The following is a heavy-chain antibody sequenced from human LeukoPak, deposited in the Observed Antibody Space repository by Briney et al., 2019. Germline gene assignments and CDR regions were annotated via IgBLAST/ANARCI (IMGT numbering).Heavy chain of an antibody. D-gene: IGHD1-20*01. J-gene: IGHJ5*02. CDR1: GYTFTSYG. Sequence: ASVKDSCKASGYTFTSYGISWVREAPGQGLEWMGWISAYNGNTNYAQKLQGRVTMTTDTSTSTAYMELRSLRSDDTAVYYCARESSVTGTPWFDPWGQGTLVTVSS. CDR3: ARESSVTGTPWFDP. V-gene: IGHV1-18*01. CDR2: ISAYNGNT.